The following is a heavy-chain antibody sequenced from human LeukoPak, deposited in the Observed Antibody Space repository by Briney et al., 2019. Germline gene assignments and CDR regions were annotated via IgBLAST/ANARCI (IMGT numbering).Heavy chain of an antibody. CDR1: GYTFTNHG. D-gene: IGHD4-17*01. CDR2: ISPYNGHT. CDR3: ARDFRMTTVTTFDY. V-gene: IGHV1-18*01. J-gene: IGHJ4*02. Sequence: ASVKVSCKASGYTFTNHGFSWVRQAPGHGLEWMGWISPYNGHTHFAQKFQGRVTMTTDTSTSTAYMELRSLRSDDTAVYYCARDFRMTTVTTFDYWGQGTLVSVSS.